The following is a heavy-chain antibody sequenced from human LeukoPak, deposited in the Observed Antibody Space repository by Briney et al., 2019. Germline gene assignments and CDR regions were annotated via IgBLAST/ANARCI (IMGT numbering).Heavy chain of an antibody. CDR2: INGRGGII. CDR3: AKDSFVGTTSFLDS. J-gene: IGHJ4*02. Sequence: GGSLRLSCKASGFSFSNYYMNWVRQAPGKGLEWLSHINGRGGIINYADSVKGRFTVSRDNSKRSLYLHLTSLTPEDTALYYCAKDSFVGTTSFLDSWGQGTLVIVSS. CDR1: GFSFSNYY. V-gene: IGHV3-48*04. D-gene: IGHD1-26*01.